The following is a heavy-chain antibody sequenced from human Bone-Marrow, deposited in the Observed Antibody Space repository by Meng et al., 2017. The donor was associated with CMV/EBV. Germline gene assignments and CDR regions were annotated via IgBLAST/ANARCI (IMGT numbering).Heavy chain of an antibody. CDR3: ASCVSGYYYNWFDP. D-gene: IGHD3-22*01. CDR1: GGSISSSSYY. V-gene: IGHV4-39*07. J-gene: IGHJ5*02. Sequence: SETLSLTCTVSGGSISSSSYYWGWIRQPPGKGLEWIGSIYYSGSTYYNPSLKSRVTISVDTSKNQFSLKLSSVTAADTAVYYCASCVSGYYYNWFDPWGQGTLVTVSS. CDR2: IYYSGST.